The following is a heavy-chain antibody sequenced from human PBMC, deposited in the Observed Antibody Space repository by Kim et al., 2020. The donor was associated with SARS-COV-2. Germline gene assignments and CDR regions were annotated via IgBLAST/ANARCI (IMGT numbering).Heavy chain of an antibody. Sequence: GGSLRLSCAASGFSVSNKYMSWVRQAPGKGLEWIAIIYDGDRTYYADSVRGRFTVSRDNSKNTLYLELNSRGAEDAAVYYCAGDSVAWPHLDYWGQGTLVTVS. J-gene: IGHJ4*02. CDR3: AGDSVAWPHLDY. D-gene: IGHD1-26*01. V-gene: IGHV3-53*01. CDR2: IYDGDRT. CDR1: GFSVSNKY.